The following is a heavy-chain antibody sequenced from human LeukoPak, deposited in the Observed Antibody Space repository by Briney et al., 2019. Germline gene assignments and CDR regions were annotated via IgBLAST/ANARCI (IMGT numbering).Heavy chain of an antibody. D-gene: IGHD3-10*01. J-gene: IGHJ4*02. CDR2: IYPGDSDT. CDR3: ARCLFYGSGSYYPSDFDY. CDR1: GYSFTSYW. Sequence: GESLKISCKGSGYSFTSYWIGWVRQMPGKGLEWMGIIYPGDSDTRYSPSLQGQVTISADKSISTAYLQWSSLKASDTAMYYCARCLFYGSGSYYPSDFDYWGQGTLVTVSS. V-gene: IGHV5-51*01.